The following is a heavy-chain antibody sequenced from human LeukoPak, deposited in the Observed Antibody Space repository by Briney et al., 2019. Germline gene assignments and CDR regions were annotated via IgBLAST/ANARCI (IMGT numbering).Heavy chain of an antibody. CDR3: ARVDSWDTAMVTLDY. Sequence: GSSVKVSCKASGGTLSSYAISWVRQAPGQGLEWMGRIIPIFGTANYAQKFQGRVTITTDESTSTAYMELSSLRSEGTAVYYCARVDSWDTAMVTLDYWGQGTLVTVSS. V-gene: IGHV1-69*05. D-gene: IGHD5-18*01. J-gene: IGHJ4*02. CDR2: IIPIFGTA. CDR1: GGTLSSYA.